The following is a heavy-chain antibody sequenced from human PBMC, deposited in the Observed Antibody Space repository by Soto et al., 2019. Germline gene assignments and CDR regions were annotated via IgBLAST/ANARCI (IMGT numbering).Heavy chain of an antibody. CDR2: IYYSGNT. CDR3: ARVPVDTYMIYWSDP. V-gene: IGHV4-61*01. CDR1: GDSVNSGNYY. Sequence: VSGDSVNSGNYYWTWMRQPPGKGLEWIGHIYYSGNTNYSPSLKSRITISLDTTNNQFSLNLNSVTVADTAVYYCARVPVDTYMIYWSDPWGQGTLVTVSS. J-gene: IGHJ5*01. D-gene: IGHD3-16*01.